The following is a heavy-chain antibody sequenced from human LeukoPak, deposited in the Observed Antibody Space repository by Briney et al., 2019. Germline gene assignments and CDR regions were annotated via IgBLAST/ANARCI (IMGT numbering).Heavy chain of an antibody. Sequence: GGSLRLSCAASGFTFSSYWMSWVRQAPGKGLEWVANIKQDGSEKYYVDSVKGQFTISRDNAKNSLYLQMNSLRAEDTAVYYCARMSMIVVVIGFEFDYWGQGTLVTVSS. V-gene: IGHV3-7*01. CDR3: ARMSMIVVVIGFEFDY. J-gene: IGHJ4*02. CDR1: GFTFSSYW. CDR2: IKQDGSEK. D-gene: IGHD3-22*01.